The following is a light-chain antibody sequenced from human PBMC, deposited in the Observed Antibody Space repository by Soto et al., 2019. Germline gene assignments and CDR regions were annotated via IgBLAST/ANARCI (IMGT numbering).Light chain of an antibody. J-gene: IGLJ2*01. CDR2: EGT. Sequence: QSVLTQPASVSGSPGQSITISCTGTSSDVGSYNLVSWYQQHPGKAPKLIIYEGTNRPSGVSNRFSGSKSGNTASLTSSGLQAEDEAHYYCSSYAGRVVFGGGTKLTVL. CDR1: SSDVGSYNL. V-gene: IGLV2-23*01. CDR3: SSYAGRVV.